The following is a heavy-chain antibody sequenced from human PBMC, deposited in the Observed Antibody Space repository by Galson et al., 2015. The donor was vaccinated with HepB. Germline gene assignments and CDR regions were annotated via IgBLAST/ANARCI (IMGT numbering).Heavy chain of an antibody. CDR1: GGSISSYY. CDR3: ARQLSDYGPGLRYYYYGMDV. J-gene: IGHJ6*02. Sequence: TLSLTCTVSGGSISSYYWSWIRQPPGKGLEWIGYIYDIGNTNYNPSLKSRVTMSEDTSKNQFSLKLSSVTAADTAVYYCARQLSDYGPGLRYYYYGMDVWGQGTTVTVSS. V-gene: IGHV4-59*08. CDR2: IYDIGNT. D-gene: IGHD4-17*01.